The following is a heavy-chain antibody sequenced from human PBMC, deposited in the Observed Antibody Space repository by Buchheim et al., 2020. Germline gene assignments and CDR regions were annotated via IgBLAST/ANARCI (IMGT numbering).Heavy chain of an antibody. J-gene: IGHJ5*02. CDR3: ARAYQRDCSCGSCYTGWFDP. D-gene: IGHD2-15*01. V-gene: IGHV3-11*01. CDR1: GFTFSDYD. CDR2: ISCSGSTI. Sequence: QVQLVESGGGLVKPGGSLRLSCAASGFTFSDYDMSWIRQAPGKGLEWVAYISCSGSTIYYADSVKGRFTISRDNAKNSLYLQMNSLRTVDTAVYYCARAYQRDCSCGSCYTGWFDPWGQGTL.